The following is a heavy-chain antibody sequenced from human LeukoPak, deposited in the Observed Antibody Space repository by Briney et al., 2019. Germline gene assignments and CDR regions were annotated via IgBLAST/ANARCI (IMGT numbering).Heavy chain of an antibody. D-gene: IGHD1-14*01. CDR1: GFTFGGYG. V-gene: IGHV3-33*08. Sequence: GRSLRLSCAGTGFTFGGYGMHWFRQTPGKGLEWVAAIACEGSRAFYADSVKGRFTISRDNSKNTMSVQMDDLRAEDTAVYYCTRYNNDRFDYWGQGTLVTVSS. CDR2: IACEGSRA. J-gene: IGHJ4*02. CDR3: TRYNNDRFDY.